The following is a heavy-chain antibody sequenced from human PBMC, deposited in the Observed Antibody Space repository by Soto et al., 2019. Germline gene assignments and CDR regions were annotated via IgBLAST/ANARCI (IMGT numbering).Heavy chain of an antibody. V-gene: IGHV3-74*03. CDR1: GFTFSSYW. D-gene: IGHD3-10*01. J-gene: IGHJ4*02. CDR2: INTDGSST. CDR3: VKAAARGDY. Sequence: GGSLRLSCAASGFTFSSYWMHWVRQVPGKGLVWVSRINTDGSSTTYADSVKGRFTISRDNAKNTLYLQMNSLRAEDTAVNYCVKAAARGDYWGQGTLVTVSS.